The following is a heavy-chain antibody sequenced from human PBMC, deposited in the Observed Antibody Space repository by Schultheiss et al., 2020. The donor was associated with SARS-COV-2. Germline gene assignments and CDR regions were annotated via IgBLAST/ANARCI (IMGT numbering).Heavy chain of an antibody. J-gene: IGHJ5*02. CDR2: IYYSGST. D-gene: IGHD3-22*01. Sequence: SETLSLTCTVSGGSISSYYWSWIRQPAGKGLEWIGYIYYSGSTSYNPSLKSRVTISVDTSKNQFSLKLSSVTAADTVVYYCARGGPYYYDSSGYYNWFDPWGQGTLVTVSS. V-gene: IGHV4-59*01. CDR1: GGSISSYY. CDR3: ARGGPYYYDSSGYYNWFDP.